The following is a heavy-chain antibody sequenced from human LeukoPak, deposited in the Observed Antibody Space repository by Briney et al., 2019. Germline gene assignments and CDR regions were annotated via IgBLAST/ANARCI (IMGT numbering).Heavy chain of an antibody. V-gene: IGHV3-66*01. CDR3: AVRWLQFPGMDV. Sequence: GGSLRLSCGASGFTVSSNYMSWVRQAPGKGLEWVSVIYSGGSTYYADSVKGRFTISRDNSKNTLYLQMNSLRAEDTAVYYCAVRWLQFPGMDVWGQGTTVTVSS. CDR2: IYSGGST. D-gene: IGHD5-24*01. J-gene: IGHJ6*02. CDR1: GFTVSSNY.